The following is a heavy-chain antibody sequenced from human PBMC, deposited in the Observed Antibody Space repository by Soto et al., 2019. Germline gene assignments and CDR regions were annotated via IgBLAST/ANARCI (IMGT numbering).Heavy chain of an antibody. J-gene: IGHJ4*02. V-gene: IGHV4-59*01. D-gene: IGHD2-21*02. CDR2: IYYSGST. CDR3: ARDAAYCGGDCYSSGFDY. CDR1: GGSISSYY. Sequence: QVQLQESGPGLVKPSETLSLTCTVSGGSISSYYWSWIRQPPGKGLEWIGYIYYSGSTNYNPSLKSRVTISVDTSKNQFSLKLSSVTAADTAVYYCARDAAYCGGDCYSSGFDYWGQGTLVTVSS.